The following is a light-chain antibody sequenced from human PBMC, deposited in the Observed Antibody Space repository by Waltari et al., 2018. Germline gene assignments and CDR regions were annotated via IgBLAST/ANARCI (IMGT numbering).Light chain of an antibody. CDR3: QHYNSYPLT. J-gene: IGKJ4*01. CDR2: KAS. V-gene: IGKV1-5*03. Sequence: DIQMTQSPSTLSASVGDRVTITCRASQSISSWLAWYQQKPGQAPKLLIYKASSLESGVPSRFSGTESGTEFTLTISSLQPDDFATYYCQHYNSYPLTFGGGTEVEIK. CDR1: QSISSW.